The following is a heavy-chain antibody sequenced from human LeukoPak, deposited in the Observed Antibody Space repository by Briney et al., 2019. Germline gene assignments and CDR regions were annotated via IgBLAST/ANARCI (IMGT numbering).Heavy chain of an antibody. CDR1: GFTLSSYA. Sequence: SGGSLRLSCAASGFTLSSYAMSWVRQAPGKGLEWVSAISGSGGSTYYADSVKGRFTISRDNSKNTLYLQMNSLRAEDTAVYYCAKDLTWFGELPHDYWGRGTLVTVSS. D-gene: IGHD3-10*01. CDR3: AKDLTWFGELPHDY. J-gene: IGHJ4*02. V-gene: IGHV3-23*01. CDR2: ISGSGGST.